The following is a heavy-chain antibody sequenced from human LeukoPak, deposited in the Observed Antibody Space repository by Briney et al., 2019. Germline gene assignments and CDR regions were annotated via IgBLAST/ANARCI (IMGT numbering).Heavy chain of an antibody. CDR2: TYYRSTWYN. J-gene: IGHJ5*02. CDR1: RDSVSSNSVT. Sequence: SQTLSLTCAISRDSVSSNSVTWNWIRQSPSRGLEWLGRTYYRSTWYNDYAVSVRGRITVNPDTSKNQFSLHLNSVTPEDTAVYYCARRLTQYDCFDPWGQGILVTVSS. V-gene: IGHV6-1*01. CDR3: ARRLTQYDCFDP. D-gene: IGHD3-9*01.